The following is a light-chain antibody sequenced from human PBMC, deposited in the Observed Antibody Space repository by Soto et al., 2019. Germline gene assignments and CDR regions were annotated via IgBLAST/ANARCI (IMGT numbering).Light chain of an antibody. Sequence: EIVLAQSAGTLSLSPGERATLSCRASQSVSSSYLAWYQQKPGQAPRLLIYSASTRATGIPDRFSGSGSGTDFTLTISRLEPEDFAVYYCQQYGCSPITLCQETRLEIK. V-gene: IGKV3-20*01. CDR1: QSVSSSY. CDR3: QQYGCSPIT. J-gene: IGKJ5*01. CDR2: SAS.